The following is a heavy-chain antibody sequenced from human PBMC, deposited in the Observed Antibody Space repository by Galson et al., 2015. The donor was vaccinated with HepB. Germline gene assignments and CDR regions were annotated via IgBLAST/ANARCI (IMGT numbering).Heavy chain of an antibody. V-gene: IGHV4-38-2*02. J-gene: IGHJ5*02. CDR1: GYSISSGYY. Sequence: LTCIVSGYSISSGYYWGWIRQPPGKGLEWIGSIYHSGSTYYNPSLKSRVTISVDTSKNQFSLKLSSVTAADTAVYYCARCSSTSQNWFDPWGQGTLVTVSS. D-gene: IGHD2-2*01. CDR2: IYHSGST. CDR3: ARCSSTSQNWFDP.